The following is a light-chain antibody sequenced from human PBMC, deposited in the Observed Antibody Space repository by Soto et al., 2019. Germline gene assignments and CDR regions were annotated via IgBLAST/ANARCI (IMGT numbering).Light chain of an antibody. Sequence: AIQLPQSPSSLSASVGDRVTITCRASQDIRGALAWYQQKPGKAPKFLIFDVSTLQSGVPSRFSGSGSGTDFTVTISSLQPEEFGTYYCQQFNTDPITFGQATRLEIK. J-gene: IGKJ5*01. CDR2: DVS. CDR1: QDIRGA. V-gene: IGKV1-13*02. CDR3: QQFNTDPIT.